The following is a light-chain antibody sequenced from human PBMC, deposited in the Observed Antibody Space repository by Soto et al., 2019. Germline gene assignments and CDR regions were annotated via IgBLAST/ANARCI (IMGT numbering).Light chain of an antibody. CDR1: SSDVGGYNY. Sequence: QPAQTQPASVSGSPGQSITISCTGTSSDVGGYNYVSWYQQYPGKAPKLMIYEVSNRPSGVSNRFSGSKSGNTASLTISGLQAEDEGDYYCSSYTSSSTRVFGGGTKLTVL. V-gene: IGLV2-14*01. CDR2: EVS. J-gene: IGLJ3*02. CDR3: SSYTSSSTRV.